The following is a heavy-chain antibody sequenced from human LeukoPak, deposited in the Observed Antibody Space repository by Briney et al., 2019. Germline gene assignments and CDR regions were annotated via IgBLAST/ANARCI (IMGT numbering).Heavy chain of an antibody. Sequence: PSETLSLTCTVSGGSISAHYWSWIRQPPGKGLEWIAYIYYSGHTNYNPSLRSRVSISVYTSQNHFSLSLSSVTAADTAVYFCARHADSGSGYYDYWGQGVLATVPS. D-gene: IGHD3-3*01. J-gene: IGHJ4*02. CDR1: GGSISAHY. CDR3: ARHADSGSGYYDY. V-gene: IGHV4-59*08. CDR2: IYYSGHT.